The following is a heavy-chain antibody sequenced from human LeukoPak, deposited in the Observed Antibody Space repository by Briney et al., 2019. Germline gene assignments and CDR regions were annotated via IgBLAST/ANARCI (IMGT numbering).Heavy chain of an antibody. CDR3: ARPHYYDSSGYSTSYFDY. Sequence: GGSLRLSCAASEFSVGSNCMTWVRQAPGKGLEWVSLIYSGGSTYYADSVKGRFTISRDNSKNTLYLQMNSLRAEDTAVYYCARPHYYDSSGYSTSYFDYWGQGTLVTVSS. D-gene: IGHD3-22*01. J-gene: IGHJ4*02. CDR2: IYSGGST. V-gene: IGHV3-66*01. CDR1: EFSVGSNC.